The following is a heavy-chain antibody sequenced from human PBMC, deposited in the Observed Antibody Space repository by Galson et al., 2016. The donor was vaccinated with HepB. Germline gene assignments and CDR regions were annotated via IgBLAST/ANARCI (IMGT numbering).Heavy chain of an antibody. CDR1: GFDFHDSW. Sequence: SLRLSCAGSGFDFHDSWITWIRLAPGKGLEWVAEIMPDGSGTFYVDSVKGRFTISKDNAKNSVFLQMNSLRVEDTAVYYCARDPAYGAFDYWGQGTPVTVSS. CDR2: IMPDGSGT. J-gene: IGHJ4*02. CDR3: ARDPAYGAFDY. V-gene: IGHV3-7*03. D-gene: IGHD4-17*01.